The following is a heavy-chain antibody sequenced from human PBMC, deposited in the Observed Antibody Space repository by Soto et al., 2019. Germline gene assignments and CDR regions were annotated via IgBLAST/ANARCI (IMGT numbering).Heavy chain of an antibody. CDR2: ISVYNGNT. D-gene: IGHD2-2*01. CDR3: ARGDGGYCISTSCYGHWFDP. V-gene: IGHV1-18*01. CDR1: GYTLTSYG. Sequence: ASVKVACQASGYTLTSYGVSWVRQAPGQGLEWMGWISVYNGNTNYAQKLQGRVTMTTDTSTSTAYMELRSLRSDDTAVYYCARGDGGYCISTSCYGHWFDPWGQGTLVTVSS. J-gene: IGHJ5*02.